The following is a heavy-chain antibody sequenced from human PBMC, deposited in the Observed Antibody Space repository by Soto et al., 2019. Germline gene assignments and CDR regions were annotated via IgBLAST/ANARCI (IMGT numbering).Heavy chain of an antibody. V-gene: IGHV4-31*03. CDR2: IYYSGST. D-gene: IGHD4-17*01. J-gene: IGHJ6*03. CDR3: ARAGGGLRDYYYYYMDV. Sequence: TSETLSLTCTVSGGSISSGGYYWSWIRQHPGKGLEWIGYIYYSGSTYYNPSLKSRVTISVDTSKNQFSLKLSSVTAADTAVYYCARAGGGLRDYYYYYMDVWGKGTTVTVSS. CDR1: GGSISSGGYY.